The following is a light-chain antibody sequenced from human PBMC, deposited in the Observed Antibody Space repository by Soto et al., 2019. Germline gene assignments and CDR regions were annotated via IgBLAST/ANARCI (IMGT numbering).Light chain of an antibody. Sequence: QSALTQPPSVSGSPGQSVTISCTGTSSDVGSYYRVSWYQQSPGTAPKLMIYEVSNRPSGVPDRFSGSKSGNTASLTISGLQAEDEAEYYCSSYTSSSTYVFGTGTKLTVL. CDR1: SSDVGSYYR. CDR3: SSYTSSSTYV. J-gene: IGLJ1*01. CDR2: EVS. V-gene: IGLV2-18*02.